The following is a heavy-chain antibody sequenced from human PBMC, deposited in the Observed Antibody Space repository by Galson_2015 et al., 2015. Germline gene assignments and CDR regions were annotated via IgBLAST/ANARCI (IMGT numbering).Heavy chain of an antibody. CDR1: GFTFSSYW. Sequence: SLRLSCAASGFTFSSYWMSWVRQAPGKGLEWVANIKQDGTEKYYVDSVKGRFTISRDNAKDSLYLQMNSLRAEDTAVYYCARDPAVFGVVYGMDVWGQGTTVTVSS. J-gene: IGHJ6*02. V-gene: IGHV3-7*03. D-gene: IGHD3-3*01. CDR2: IKQDGTEK. CDR3: ARDPAVFGVVYGMDV.